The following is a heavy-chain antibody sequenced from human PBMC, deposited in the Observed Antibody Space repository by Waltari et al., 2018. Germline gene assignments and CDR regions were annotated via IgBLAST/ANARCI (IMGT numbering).Heavy chain of an antibody. D-gene: IGHD3-9*01. CDR2: INHSGST. J-gene: IGHJ4*02. CDR3: VLRYFDWLLYRDY. V-gene: IGHV4-34*01. Sequence: QVQLQQWGAGLLKPSETLSLTCAVYGGSFSGYYWSWIRQPPGKGLEWIGEINHSGSTNDKPSLKSGVTISVDTSKNQFSLKLSSVTAADTAVYYCVLRYFDWLLYRDYWGQGTLVTVSS. CDR1: GGSFSGYY.